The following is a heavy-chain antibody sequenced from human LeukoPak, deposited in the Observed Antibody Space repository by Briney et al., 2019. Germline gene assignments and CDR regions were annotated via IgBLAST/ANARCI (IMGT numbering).Heavy chain of an antibody. J-gene: IGHJ4*02. D-gene: IGHD3-3*01. CDR2: IKQDGSEK. V-gene: IGHV3-7*04. CDR1: GFTFGSYW. Sequence: GGSLRLSCAASGFTFGSYWMGWVRQAPGKGLEWVANIKQDGSEKYYVDSVKGRFTISRDNAKNSLYLQMNSLRPDDTAVYYCARDRVRSLYWGQGTLVTVSS. CDR3: ARDRVRSLY.